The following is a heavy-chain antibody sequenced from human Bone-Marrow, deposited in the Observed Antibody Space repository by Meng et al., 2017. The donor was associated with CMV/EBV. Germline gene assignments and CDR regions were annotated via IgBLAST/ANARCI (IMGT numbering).Heavy chain of an antibody. CDR1: GYTFTSYG. CDR2: ISGYNGHT. J-gene: IGHJ4*02. V-gene: IGHV1-18*01. D-gene: IGHD6-6*01. CDR3: ARVSGLVDCFDY. Sequence: CKTSGYTFTSYGISWVRQAPGQGLEWMEWISGYNGHTHYAQKFQGRVTMTTDTSTSTAYMELRSLRSDDTATYYCARVSGLVDCFDYWGQGTLVTVSS.